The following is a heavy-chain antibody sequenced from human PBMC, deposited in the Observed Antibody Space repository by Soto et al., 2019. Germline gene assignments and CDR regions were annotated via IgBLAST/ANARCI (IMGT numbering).Heavy chain of an antibody. V-gene: IGHV1-2*02. CDR1: GYTFTGYY. D-gene: IGHD3-22*01. CDR3: ASLLGYDSSGYSVAGMDV. J-gene: IGHJ6*02. CDR2: INPNSGGT. Sequence: GASVKVSCKASGYTFTGYYMHWVRQAPGQGLEWMGWINPNSGGTNYAQKFQGRVTMTRDTSISTAYMELSRLRSDDTAVYYCASLLGYDSSGYSVAGMDVWGQGTTVTGSS.